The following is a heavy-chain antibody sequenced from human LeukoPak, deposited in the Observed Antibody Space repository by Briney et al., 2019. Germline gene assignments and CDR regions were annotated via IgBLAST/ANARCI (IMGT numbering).Heavy chain of an antibody. CDR2: ISGSGGNT. D-gene: IGHD3-22*01. V-gene: IGHV3-23*01. CDR1: GFTFSSFA. CDR3: AKGYNYDFGHNVGASYYYMDV. Sequence: GGSLRLSCAASGFTFSSFAITWVRQARGKGLEGVSGISGSGGNTYDADSVKGRFTISRDKSKNTVYLQMNRLRAEDTAVYYCAKGYNYDFGHNVGASYYYMDVWGKGTTVTVSS. J-gene: IGHJ6*03.